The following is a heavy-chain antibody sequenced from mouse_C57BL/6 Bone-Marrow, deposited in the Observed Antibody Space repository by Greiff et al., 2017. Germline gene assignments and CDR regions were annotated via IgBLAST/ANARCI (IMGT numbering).Heavy chain of an antibody. CDR3: ARETDY. CDR1: GYTFTSYW. CDR2: IDPSDSYT. V-gene: IGHV1-69*01. Sequence: QVQLQQPGAELVMPGASVKLSCKASGYTFTSYWMHWVKQRPGQGLEWIGEIDPSDSYTNYNQKFKGKSTLPVDKSSSTADMQLSSLTSEDSAVYYCARETDYWGQGTTLTVSS. J-gene: IGHJ2*01.